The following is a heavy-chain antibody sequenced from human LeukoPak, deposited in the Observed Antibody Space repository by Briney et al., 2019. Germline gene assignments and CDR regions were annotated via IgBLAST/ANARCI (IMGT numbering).Heavy chain of an antibody. CDR1: GGSFSGYY. CDR3: ARDGGATNFDY. J-gene: IGHJ4*02. V-gene: IGHV4-34*01. CDR2: NNHSGST. D-gene: IGHD1-26*01. Sequence: SETLSLTCAVYGGSFSGYYWSWIRQPPGKGLEWIGENNHSGSTNYNPSLRSRVTISVDTSKNQFSLKLSSVTAADTAVYYCARDGGATNFDYWGQGTLVTVSS.